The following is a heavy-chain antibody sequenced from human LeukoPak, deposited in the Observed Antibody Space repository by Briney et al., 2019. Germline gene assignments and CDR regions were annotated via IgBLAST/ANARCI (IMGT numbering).Heavy chain of an antibody. CDR2: IFSNGST. D-gene: IGHD3-22*01. CDR3: ARNAYDSGGRAFDI. CDR1: GGSISSYY. Sequence: SETLSLTCTVSGGSISSYYWSWIRQPPGKGLDWIGRIFSNGSTNYNPSLKSRLTMSVDTSKHEISLNLTSVSAADTPVYYCARNAYDSGGRAFDIWGQGTMVTVSS. J-gene: IGHJ3*02. V-gene: IGHV4-4*07.